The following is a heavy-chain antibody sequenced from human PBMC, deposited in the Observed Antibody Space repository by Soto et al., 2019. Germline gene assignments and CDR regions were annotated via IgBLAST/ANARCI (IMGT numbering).Heavy chain of an antibody. D-gene: IGHD3-22*01. CDR1: GFTVSSNY. CDR2: IYSGGST. CDR3: ARDAIVVVTQYYYYYYGMDV. J-gene: IGHJ6*02. Sequence: PGGSLRLSCAASGFTVSSNYMSWVRQAPGKGLEWVSVIYSGGSTYYADSVKGRFTISRDNSKNTLYLQMNSLRAEDTAVYYCARDAIVVVTQYYYYYYGMDVWGQGTTVTVSS. V-gene: IGHV3-66*01.